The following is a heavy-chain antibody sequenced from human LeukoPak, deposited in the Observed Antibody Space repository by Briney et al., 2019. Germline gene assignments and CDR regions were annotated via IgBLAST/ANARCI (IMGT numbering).Heavy chain of an antibody. J-gene: IGHJ6*03. Sequence: GGSLRLSCAASVFTFSTYNMNWVRQAPGKGLVWVAFIRHDGSHKFYADSVRGRFTISRDNSKNTLYLQMNSLRVEDTAVYYCAREPGPYGDYVDVWGKGTTVTVSS. CDR2: IRHDGSHK. CDR1: VFTFSTYN. V-gene: IGHV3-30*02. D-gene: IGHD1-1*01. CDR3: AREPGPYGDYVDV.